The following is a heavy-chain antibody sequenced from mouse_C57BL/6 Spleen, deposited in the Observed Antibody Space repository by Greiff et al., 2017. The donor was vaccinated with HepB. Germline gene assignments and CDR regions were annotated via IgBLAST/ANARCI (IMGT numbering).Heavy chain of an antibody. Sequence: EVKVEESGGGLVKPGGSLKLSCAASGFTFSDYGMHWVRQAPEKGLEWVAYISSGSSTIYYADTVKGRFTISRDNAKNTLFLQMTSLRSEDTAMYYCARDGYDDGYAMDYWGQGTSVTVSS. CDR3: ARDGYDDGYAMDY. D-gene: IGHD2-2*01. J-gene: IGHJ4*01. CDR2: ISSGSSTI. V-gene: IGHV5-17*01. CDR1: GFTFSDYG.